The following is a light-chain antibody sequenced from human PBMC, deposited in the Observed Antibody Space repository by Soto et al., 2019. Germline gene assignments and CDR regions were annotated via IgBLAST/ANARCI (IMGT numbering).Light chain of an antibody. J-gene: IGLJ1*01. Sequence: QSALTQPACVSGSPGQSITISCTGTSTDIGAYNYVSWYQQHPGKAPKLLIYEVTNRPSGVSNRFSGSKSGNTASLTISGLQAEDEANYYCNSYTTLSNRVFGTGTKLTVL. CDR1: STDIGAYNY. CDR2: EVT. CDR3: NSYTTLSNRV. V-gene: IGLV2-14*01.